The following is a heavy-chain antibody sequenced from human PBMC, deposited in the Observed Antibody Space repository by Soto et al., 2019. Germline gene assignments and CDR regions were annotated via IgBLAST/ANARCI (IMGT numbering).Heavy chain of an antibody. CDR3: AKDGNPIPYLTGYYRLGWFDP. J-gene: IGHJ5*02. D-gene: IGHD3-9*01. V-gene: IGHV3-23*01. CDR2: ISGSGGST. Sequence: EVQLLESGGGLVQPGGSLRLSCAASGFTLSSYAMSWVRQAPGKGLPWVSAISGSGGSTYYAHSVKGRFTISRDNSKNTLYLQMNSLRAEDTAVYYCAKDGNPIPYLTGYYRLGWFDPWGQGTLVTVSS. CDR1: GFTLSSYA.